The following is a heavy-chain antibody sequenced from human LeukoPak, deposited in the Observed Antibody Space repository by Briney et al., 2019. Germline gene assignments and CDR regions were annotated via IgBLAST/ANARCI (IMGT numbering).Heavy chain of an antibody. CDR2: ISYDGSDK. J-gene: IGHJ4*02. CDR1: GFTFSNYG. CDR3: AKVSGFKITFGGVID. Sequence: GGSLRLSCAASGFTFSNYGMHWVRQAPGKGLEWVAVISYDGSDKYYAESVKGRFTISRDNSKNTLYLQLNSLRAEDTAVFYCAKVSGFKITFGGVIDWGQGTPVTVSS. D-gene: IGHD3-16*02. V-gene: IGHV3-30*18.